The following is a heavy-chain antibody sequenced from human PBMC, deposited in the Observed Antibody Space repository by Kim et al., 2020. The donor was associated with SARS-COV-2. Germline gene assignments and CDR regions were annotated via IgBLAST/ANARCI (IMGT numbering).Heavy chain of an antibody. V-gene: IGHV1-2*02. CDR3: ARGGRVASSPFDY. Sequence: ASVKVSCKASGYSFTGYYMHWVRQAPGQGLEWMGWINPNSGGTNYAQIFQGRVTMTRDTSISTAYMDLTRLRSDDTAVYYCARGGRVASSPFDYWGQGTLVTVSS. CDR2: INPNSGGT. J-gene: IGHJ4*02. D-gene: IGHD3-16*01. CDR1: GYSFTGYY.